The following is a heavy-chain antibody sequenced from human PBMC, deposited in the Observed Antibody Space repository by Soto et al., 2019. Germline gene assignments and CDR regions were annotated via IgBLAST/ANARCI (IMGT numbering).Heavy chain of an antibody. CDR2: IWYDGSNK. CDR1: GFTFSSYG. D-gene: IGHD6-6*01. Sequence: GGSLRLSCAASGFTFSSYGMHWVRQAPGKGLEWVAVIWYDGSNKYYADSVKGRFTISRDNSKNTLYLQMNSLRAEDTAVYYCARARQIVGSSSWFDPWGQGTLVTVSS. J-gene: IGHJ5*02. CDR3: ARARQIVGSSSWFDP. V-gene: IGHV3-33*01.